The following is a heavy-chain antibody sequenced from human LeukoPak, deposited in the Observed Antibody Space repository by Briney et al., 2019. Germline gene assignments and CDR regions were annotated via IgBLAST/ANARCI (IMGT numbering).Heavy chain of an antibody. D-gene: IGHD6-6*01. J-gene: IGHJ4*02. CDR1: GLTGRSDA. V-gene: IGHV3-23*01. CDR3: ALTATGQQLVPVDY. CDR2: VSGSGGST. Sequence: GGSRRRSCAESGLTGRSDAMGGGRPAPEKGLECVSAVSGSGGSTYYADSVKGRFTISRDNSKNTLYLQMNSLRAEDTAVYYCALTATGQQLVPVDYWGQGTLVTVSS.